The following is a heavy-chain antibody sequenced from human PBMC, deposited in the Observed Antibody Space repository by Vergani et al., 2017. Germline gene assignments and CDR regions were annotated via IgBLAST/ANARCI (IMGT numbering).Heavy chain of an antibody. CDR2: INPNSGGT. Sequence: QVQLVQSGAEVKKPGASVKVSCKASGYTFTGYYMHWVRQAPGQGLEWMGWINPNSGGTNYAQKFQGRVTMTRDTSISTAYMELSRLRSDDTAVYYCARDRGDYGDYRPRSYYYYYMDVWGKGTTVTVSS. D-gene: IGHD4-17*01. J-gene: IGHJ6*03. CDR3: ARDRGDYGDYRPRSYYYYYMDV. CDR1: GYTFTGYY. V-gene: IGHV1-2*02.